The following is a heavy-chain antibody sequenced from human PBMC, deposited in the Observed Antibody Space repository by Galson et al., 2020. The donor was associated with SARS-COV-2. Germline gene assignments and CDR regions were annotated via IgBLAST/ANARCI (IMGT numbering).Heavy chain of an antibody. D-gene: IGHD3-10*01. J-gene: IGHJ2*01. CDR2: IYPGDSDT. CDR1: GYDFATNW. V-gene: IGHV5-51*01. CDR3: ARRPGATGLNPFTWYLDL. Sequence: GESLKISCEASGYDFATNWIAWVRQRPGQGLEWMGIIYPGDSDTRYSPSFQGQVAISADKSINTAYLQWSSLKASDIGVYYCARRPGATGLNPFTWYLDLWGRGTLVTVSS.